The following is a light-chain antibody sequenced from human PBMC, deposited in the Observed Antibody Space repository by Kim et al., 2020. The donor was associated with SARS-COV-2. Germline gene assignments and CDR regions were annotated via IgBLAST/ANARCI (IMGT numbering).Light chain of an antibody. V-gene: IGLV1-44*01. CDR3: AAWNDSLNGRV. CDR2: SNN. Sequence: GQRVNISCAGSSSNIGSNTVNWYQQLPGTAPKLLIYSNNQRPSGVPDRFSGSKSGTSASLAISGLQSEDEADYYCAAWNDSLNGRVFGGGTKLTVL. J-gene: IGLJ2*01. CDR1: SSNIGSNT.